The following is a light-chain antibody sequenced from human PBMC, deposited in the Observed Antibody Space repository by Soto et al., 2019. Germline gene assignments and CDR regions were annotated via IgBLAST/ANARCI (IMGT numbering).Light chain of an antibody. CDR1: RTDVDGYDY. CDR3: CSYAGSSTYV. CDR2: EGS. J-gene: IGLJ1*01. V-gene: IGLV2-23*01. Sequence: QSVLTQPASVSGSPGQSIAISCTGVRTDVDGYDYVSWYQQHPGQAPQLIIYEGSKRPSGVSNRFSGSKSGNTASLTISGLQAEDEADYYCCSYAGSSTYVFGTGTKVTV.